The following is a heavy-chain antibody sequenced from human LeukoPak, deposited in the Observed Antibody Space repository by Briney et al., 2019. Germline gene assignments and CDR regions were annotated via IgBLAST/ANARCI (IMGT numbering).Heavy chain of an antibody. J-gene: IGHJ4*02. CDR3: ARNDYGDYYFDY. Sequence: GRSLRLSCAASGFTFSNCAIHWVRQAPGEGLEWVAVISYDGSHTNYAESVRGRFTISRDNSKSTLYLHMSSLIAEDTAVYYCARNDYGDYYFDYWGQGTLVTVSS. D-gene: IGHD4-17*01. V-gene: IGHV3-30-3*01. CDR1: GFTFSNCA. CDR2: ISYDGSHT.